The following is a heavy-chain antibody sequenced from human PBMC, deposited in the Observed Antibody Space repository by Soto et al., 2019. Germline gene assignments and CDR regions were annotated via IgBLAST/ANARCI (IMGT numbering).Heavy chain of an antibody. CDR1: GDTFSTYA. D-gene: IGHD3-22*01. CDR3: AKGGDGSGSACVFEI. J-gene: IGHJ3*02. Sequence: QVQLVQSGAEVKKPGSSVKVSCKLSGDTFSTYAITWVRQAPGQGLEWMGSILPVFDIADYAQNFQGRVTITADRSTNIEYMELRKLRSADEAVYYCAKGGDGSGSACVFEIWGQGTMVTVSS. CDR2: ILPVFDIA. V-gene: IGHV1-69*04.